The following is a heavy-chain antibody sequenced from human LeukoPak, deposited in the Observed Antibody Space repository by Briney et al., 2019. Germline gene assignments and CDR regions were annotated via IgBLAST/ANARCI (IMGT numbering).Heavy chain of an antibody. CDR3: ARAPITIFGVARGGSWFDP. Sequence: GASVKVSCKASGYTSTGYYMHWVRQAPGQGLEWMGWINPNSGGTNYAQKSQGRVTMTRDTSISTAYMELSRLRSDDTAVYYCARAPITIFGVARGGSWFDPWGQGTLVTVSS. CDR1: GYTSTGYY. V-gene: IGHV1-2*02. D-gene: IGHD3-3*01. J-gene: IGHJ5*02. CDR2: INPNSGGT.